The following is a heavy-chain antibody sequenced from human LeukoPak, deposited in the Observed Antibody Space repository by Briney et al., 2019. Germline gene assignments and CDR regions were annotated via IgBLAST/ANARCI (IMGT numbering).Heavy chain of an antibody. V-gene: IGHV3-33*01. CDR2: IWSDGTNK. J-gene: IGHJ4*02. CDR1: GFTFSYFG. CDR3: ARDIVVVTSPGDY. D-gene: IGHD2-21*02. Sequence: PGGSLRLSCAASGFTFSYFGMHWVRQAPGEGLEWVAVIWSDGTNKYYADSVKGRFTISRDNSKNTLYLQMNSLRAEDTAVYYCARDIVVVTSPGDYWGQGTLVTVSS.